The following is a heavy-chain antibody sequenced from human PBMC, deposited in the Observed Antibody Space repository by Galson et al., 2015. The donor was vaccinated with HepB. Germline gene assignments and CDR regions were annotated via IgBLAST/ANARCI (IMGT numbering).Heavy chain of an antibody. CDR1: GGTFSSYA. Sequence: SVKVSCKASGGTFSSYAISWVRQAPGQGLEWMGGIIPIFGTANYAQKFQGRVTITADESTSTAYMELSSLRSEDTAAYYCARGDCSGGSCPIDYWGQGTLVTVSS. V-gene: IGHV1-69*13. J-gene: IGHJ4*02. CDR3: ARGDCSGGSCPIDY. D-gene: IGHD2-15*01. CDR2: IIPIFGTA.